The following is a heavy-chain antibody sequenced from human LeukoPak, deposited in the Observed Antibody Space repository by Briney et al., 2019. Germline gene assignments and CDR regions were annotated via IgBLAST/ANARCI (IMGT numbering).Heavy chain of an antibody. CDR1: GFTLSTYE. CDR3: ARRDHIAGRLDY. J-gene: IGHJ4*02. Sequence: GGSLRLSCAASGFTLSTYEMSWVRQAPGKGLEWVSYINRDGGTIYYADSVRGRFTISRDTAKNSLDLQMNSLRVEDTAIYYCARRDHIAGRLDYWGQGTLVTVSS. D-gene: IGHD6-6*01. CDR2: INRDGGTI. V-gene: IGHV3-48*03.